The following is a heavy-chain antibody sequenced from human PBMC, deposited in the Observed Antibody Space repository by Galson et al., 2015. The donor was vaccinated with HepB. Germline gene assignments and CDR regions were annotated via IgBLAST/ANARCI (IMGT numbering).Heavy chain of an antibody. D-gene: IGHD3-16*01. CDR3: TGGGFDY. CDR2: ISHDASDI. CDR1: GITFISYG. Sequence: SLRLSCAASGITFISYGMHWVRQAPGKGLEWVAVISHDASDIFYTESVKGRFSISRDNSNNTLYLQMNSLRGEDTAVYYCTGGGFDYWGQGTLVSVSS. V-gene: IGHV3-30*19. J-gene: IGHJ4*02.